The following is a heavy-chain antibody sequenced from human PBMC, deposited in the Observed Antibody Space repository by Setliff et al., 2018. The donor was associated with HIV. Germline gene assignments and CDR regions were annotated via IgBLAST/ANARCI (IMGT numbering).Heavy chain of an antibody. Sequence: GGSLRLSCAASGFTFNSYGIHWVRQAPGKGLEWVALIWYDASKKEYSDSVKGRFTISRDNSKNTVYLQMNSLRAEDTATYYCASKRYCTEDVCYGLEYWGQGTLVTVSS. CDR3: ASKRYCTEDVCYGLEY. D-gene: IGHD2-8*01. CDR1: GFTFNSYG. CDR2: IWYDASKK. V-gene: IGHV3-33*01. J-gene: IGHJ4*02.